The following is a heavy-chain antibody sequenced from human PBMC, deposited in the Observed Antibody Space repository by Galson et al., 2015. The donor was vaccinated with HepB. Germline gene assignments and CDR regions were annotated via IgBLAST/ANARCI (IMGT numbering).Heavy chain of an antibody. Sequence: SLRLSCAASGFTFSGYEMNWIRQAPGKGLEWVSFISSSGSRKEYGDSVKGRFTISRDNTKNSLYLQMNSLRVEDTAVYYCARDVTGLVDFDYWGQGTLVTVSS. CDR2: ISSSGSRK. J-gene: IGHJ4*02. CDR1: GFTFSGYE. D-gene: IGHD3/OR15-3a*01. CDR3: ARDVTGLVDFDY. V-gene: IGHV3-48*03.